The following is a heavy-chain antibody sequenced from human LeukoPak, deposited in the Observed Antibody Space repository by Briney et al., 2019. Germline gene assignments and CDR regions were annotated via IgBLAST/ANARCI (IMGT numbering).Heavy chain of an antibody. CDR2: IIPIFGTA. CDR3: ARDLDYSGSYSNAFDI. Sequence: GASVKVPCKASGGTFSSYAISWVRQAPGQGLEWMGGIIPIFGTANYAQKFQGRVTITADESTSTAYMELSSLRSEDTAVYYCARDLDYSGSYSNAFDIWGQGTMVTVSS. V-gene: IGHV1-69*13. CDR1: GGTFSSYA. D-gene: IGHD1-26*01. J-gene: IGHJ3*02.